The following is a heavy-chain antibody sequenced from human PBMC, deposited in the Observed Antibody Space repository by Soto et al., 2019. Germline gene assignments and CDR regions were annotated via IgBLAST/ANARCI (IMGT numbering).Heavy chain of an antibody. V-gene: IGHV3-72*01. CDR3: TVWGSGNDFGAA. D-gene: IGHD3-10*01. Sequence: EVQLVESGGGLVQPGGSLRLSCAASGFTFSDHYMDWVRQAPGKGLEWVGRSKNKADSYTTEYAASVKGRFTISRDGSKHSLFLQMNNLKTEDTAVYYCTVWGSGNDFGAAWGQGILVTVSS. CDR2: SKNKADSYTT. J-gene: IGHJ4*02. CDR1: GFTFSDHY.